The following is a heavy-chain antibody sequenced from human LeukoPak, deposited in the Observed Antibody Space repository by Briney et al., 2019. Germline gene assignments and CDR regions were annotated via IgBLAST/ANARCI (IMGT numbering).Heavy chain of an antibody. CDR3: ARPYCSKTDCYADAFDV. Sequence: GRSLRLSCAASGFTFSSYAMHWVRQAPGKGLEWVAVIWYDGSNENYEDSVKGRFTISRDNSKNTLYLQMSSLRAEDTAVYYCARPYCSKTDCYADAFDVWGQGTMVTVSS. V-gene: IGHV3-33*01. J-gene: IGHJ3*01. D-gene: IGHD2-2*01. CDR2: IWYDGSNE. CDR1: GFTFSSYA.